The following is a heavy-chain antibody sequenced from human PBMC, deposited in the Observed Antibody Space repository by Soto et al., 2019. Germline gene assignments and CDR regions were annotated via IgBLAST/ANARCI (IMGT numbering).Heavy chain of an antibody. CDR2: INHSGST. J-gene: IGHJ5*02. D-gene: IGHD2-2*01. CDR1: GGSFSGYY. CDR3: ARGRIVVVPAAKYNWFDP. V-gene: IGHV4-34*01. Sequence: QVQLQQWGAGLLKPSETLSLTCAVYGGSFSGYYWSWIRQPPGKGLEWIGEINHSGSTNYNPSLKSRVPISVDTSTNQFSLKLSSVTAADTAVYYCARGRIVVVPAAKYNWFDPWGQGTLVTVSS.